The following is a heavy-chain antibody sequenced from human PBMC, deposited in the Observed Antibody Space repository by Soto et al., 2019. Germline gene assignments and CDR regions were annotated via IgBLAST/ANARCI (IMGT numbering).Heavy chain of an antibody. D-gene: IGHD2-2*01. CDR2: ISYDGSNK. V-gene: IGHV3-30-3*01. CDR1: GFTFSIYA. Sequence: QTGGSLRLSCAASGFTFSIYAMHWVRHAPGKGLEWVAVISYDGSNKYYADSVKGRFTISRDNSKNTLYLQMNSLRAEDTAVYYCARNLVVPAALDYYGMDVWGQGTTVTVSS. CDR3: ARNLVVPAALDYYGMDV. J-gene: IGHJ6*02.